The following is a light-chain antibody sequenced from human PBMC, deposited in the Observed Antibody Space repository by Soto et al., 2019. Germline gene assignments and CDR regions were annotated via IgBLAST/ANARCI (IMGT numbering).Light chain of an antibody. J-gene: IGKJ5*01. CDR2: DAS. CDR3: QQRSDCPSIS. V-gene: IGKV3-11*01. Sequence: IVLTQSPAALSLSPGERATLSCRASQSVSNYLAWYQHKPGQAPRLLIYDASSRATGIPARFSGSGSGTDFTLTISSLVSEDSAVYYCQQRSDCPSISFGQGTRLEIK. CDR1: QSVSNY.